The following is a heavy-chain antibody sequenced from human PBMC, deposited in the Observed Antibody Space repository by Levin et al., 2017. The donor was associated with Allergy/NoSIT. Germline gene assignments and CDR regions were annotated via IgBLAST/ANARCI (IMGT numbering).Heavy chain of an antibody. V-gene: IGHV3-9*01. D-gene: IGHD5-18*01. CDR1: GFTLDDCV. J-gene: IGHJ4*02. CDR2: ISWNSGAI. Sequence: LSLTCSASGFTLDDCVMYWVRQAPGKGLEWVSSISWNSGAIAYADSVKGRFTISRDNPKTSLFLQMNSLRPEDTALYYCAASGGHTYGGIDYWGQGTLVTVSS. CDR3: AASGGHTYGGIDY.